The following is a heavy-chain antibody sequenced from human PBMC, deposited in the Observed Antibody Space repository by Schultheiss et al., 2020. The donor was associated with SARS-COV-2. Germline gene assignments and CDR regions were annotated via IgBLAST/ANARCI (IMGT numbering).Heavy chain of an antibody. J-gene: IGHJ6*02. CDR3: ARAADNTYGMDV. V-gene: IGHV1-2*02. CDR2: INPNSGGT. Sequence: ASVKVSCKASGYTFTGYYMHWVRQAPGQGLEWMGWINPNSGGTNYAQKFQGRVTITADKSTSTAYMELRSLRSDDTAVYYCARAADNTYGMDVWGQGTTVTVSS. D-gene: IGHD1-1*01. CDR1: GYTFTGYY.